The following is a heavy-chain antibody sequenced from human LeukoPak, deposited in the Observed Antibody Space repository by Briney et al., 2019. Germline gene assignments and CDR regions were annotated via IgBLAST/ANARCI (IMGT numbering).Heavy chain of an antibody. CDR2: IYYSGST. V-gene: IGHV4-31*03. Sequence: PSETLSLTCTVSGGSISSGGYYWSWIRQHPGKGLEWIGYIYYSGSTYYNPSLKSRVTISVDTSKNQFSLKLSSVTAAETAVYYCARGGGRYCSSTSCSKFDYWGQGTLVTVSS. D-gene: IGHD2-2*01. CDR3: ARGGGRYCSSTSCSKFDY. J-gene: IGHJ4*02. CDR1: GGSISSGGYY.